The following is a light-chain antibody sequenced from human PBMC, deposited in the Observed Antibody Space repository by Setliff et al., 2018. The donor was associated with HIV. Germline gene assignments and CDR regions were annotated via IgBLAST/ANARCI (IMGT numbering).Light chain of an antibody. J-gene: IGLJ1*01. CDR2: DVS. Sequence: ALAQPASVSGSPGQSITISCTGTSSDVGTYNFVSWYQQHPGKAPKLMIYDVSNRPSGVSNRFSGSKSGNTASLTISGLQAEDEADYYCSSYTSTPLYVFGTGTKVTVL. CDR1: SSDVGTYNF. V-gene: IGLV2-14*03. CDR3: SSYTSTPLYV.